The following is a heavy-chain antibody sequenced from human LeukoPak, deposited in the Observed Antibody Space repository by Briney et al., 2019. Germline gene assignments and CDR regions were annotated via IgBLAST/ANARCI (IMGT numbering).Heavy chain of an antibody. D-gene: IGHD2-2*01. CDR3: EKERFSSVVPAASGLFDY. Sequence: GRSLRLSCAASGFTFDDYAMHWVRHAPGEGLEWVSGICWNSGSIGYADSVKGRFTISRDTAKNSLYLQMNSLRAEDTALYYCEKERFSSVVPAASGLFDYWGQGTLVTVSS. V-gene: IGHV3-9*01. CDR2: ICWNSGSI. CDR1: GFTFDDYA. J-gene: IGHJ4*02.